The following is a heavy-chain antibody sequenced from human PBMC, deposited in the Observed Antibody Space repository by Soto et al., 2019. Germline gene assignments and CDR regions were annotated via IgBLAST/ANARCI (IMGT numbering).Heavy chain of an antibody. Sequence: SETLSLTCTVSGGSISSGGYYWSWIRQHPGKGLEWIGYIYYSGSTYYNPSLKSRVTISVDTSKNQFSLKLSSVTAAETAVYYCASESVGYCSGGSCYDGTNWFDPWGQGTLVTVSS. CDR2: IYYSGST. CDR1: GGSISSGGYY. D-gene: IGHD2-15*01. CDR3: ASESVGYCSGGSCYDGTNWFDP. J-gene: IGHJ5*02. V-gene: IGHV4-31*03.